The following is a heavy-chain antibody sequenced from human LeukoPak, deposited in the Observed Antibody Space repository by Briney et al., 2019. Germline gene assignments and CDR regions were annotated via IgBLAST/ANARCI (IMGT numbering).Heavy chain of an antibody. J-gene: IGHJ5*02. Sequence: VGSLRLSCAASGFTFTNAWMYCVRQAPGKGLEWVVRIKSKTDGGTSDYAAPVTGRFTISRDDSKSTLYLEMNSLKTEDTGVYYCSTLWYGAWGQGTLVTVSS. CDR2: IKSKTDGGTS. CDR1: GFTFTNAW. D-gene: IGHD3-10*01. CDR3: STLWYGA. V-gene: IGHV3-15*01.